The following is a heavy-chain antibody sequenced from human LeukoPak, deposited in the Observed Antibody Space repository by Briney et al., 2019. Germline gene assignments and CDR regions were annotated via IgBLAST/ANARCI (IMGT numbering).Heavy chain of an antibody. CDR3: ARARYCTSPSCPYYYYYYMDV. V-gene: IGHV4-4*07. J-gene: IGHJ6*03. CDR2: IYTSGSP. D-gene: IGHD2-2*01. CDR1: GGSISSYY. Sequence: PSETLSLTCTVSGGSISSYYWSWIRQTARKGLEWIGRIYTSGSPNYNPSLKSRVTMSVDTSKNQFSLKLSSVTAADTAVYYCARARYCTSPSCPYYYYYYMDVWGKGTTVTVSS.